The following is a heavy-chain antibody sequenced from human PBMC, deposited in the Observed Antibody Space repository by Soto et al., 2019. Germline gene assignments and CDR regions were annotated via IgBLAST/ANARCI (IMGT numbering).Heavy chain of an antibody. D-gene: IGHD2-2*01. J-gene: IGHJ6*02. CDR2: VYPGDSDV. Sequence: DVHLVQSGAEVKKPGESLKISCKGSGYSFATYWIGWVRQMPGKGLEWMGIVYPGDSDVRYNPSFEGQVTISADRSTSTAYLQWSSLKASDTAMYYCARHQNCISSKCYINYYYGLDVWGQGTAVTVSS. V-gene: IGHV5-51*01. CDR3: ARHQNCISSKCYINYYYGLDV. CDR1: GYSFATYW.